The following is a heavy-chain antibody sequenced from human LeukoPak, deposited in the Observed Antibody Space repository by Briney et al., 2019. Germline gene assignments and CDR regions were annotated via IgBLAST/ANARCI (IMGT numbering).Heavy chain of an antibody. V-gene: IGHV4-39*01. CDR1: GGFISISYY. CDR2: IYYSGST. J-gene: IGHJ3*02. D-gene: IGHD2-2*01. CDR3: ASYCSSTSCLRRAFDI. Sequence: SETLSLTCTVSGGFISISYYWGWIRQPPGKGLEWIGSIYYSGSTYYNPSLKSRVTISVDTSKNQFSLKLSSVTAADTAVYYCASYCSSTSCLRRAFDIWGQGTMVTVSS.